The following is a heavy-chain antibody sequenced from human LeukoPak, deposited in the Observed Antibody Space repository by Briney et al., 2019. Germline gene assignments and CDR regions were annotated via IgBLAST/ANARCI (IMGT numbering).Heavy chain of an antibody. CDR3: ARDMSGIVCSGGSCYSFRWFDP. CDR2: IYYSGST. CDR1: GGSISSYY. D-gene: IGHD2-15*01. J-gene: IGHJ5*02. Sequence: SETLSLTCTVSGGSISSYYWSWIRQPPGKGLEWIGYIYYSGSTNYNPSLKSRVTISVDTSKNQFSLKLSSVTAADTAVYYCARDMSGIVCSGGSCYSFRWFDPWGQGTLVTVSS. V-gene: IGHV4-59*01.